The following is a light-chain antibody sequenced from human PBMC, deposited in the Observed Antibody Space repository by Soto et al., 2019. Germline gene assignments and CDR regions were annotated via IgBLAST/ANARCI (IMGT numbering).Light chain of an antibody. CDR3: QQYDNWPLYT. Sequence: ELVLTKSPGTLSLSPGDRATVSCRASQTISRNYLVWYQKKPGQAPRLLIYGASTRATGIPDRFTGSGSGTDFTLTITRLEPEDFAVYYCQQYDNWPLYTFGQGTKLEIK. V-gene: IGKV3-20*01. CDR2: GAS. CDR1: QTISRNY. J-gene: IGKJ2*01.